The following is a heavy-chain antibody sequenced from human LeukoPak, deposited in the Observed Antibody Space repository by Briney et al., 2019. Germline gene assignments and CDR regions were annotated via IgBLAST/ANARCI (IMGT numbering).Heavy chain of an antibody. CDR3: ARAARTVDY. Sequence: GGSLRLSCAASGFTFRNYWMSWVRQLPEKGLEWVANINEDGNEKTYVDSVKGRFTISRDNAKNSLYLQMNSLRADDTAVYYCARAARTVDYWGQGTLVTVSS. V-gene: IGHV3-7*01. CDR2: INEDGNEK. D-gene: IGHD1-14*01. J-gene: IGHJ4*02. CDR1: GFTFRNYW.